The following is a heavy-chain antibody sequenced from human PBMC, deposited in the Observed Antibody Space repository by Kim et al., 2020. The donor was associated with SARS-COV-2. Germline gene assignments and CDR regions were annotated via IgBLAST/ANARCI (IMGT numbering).Heavy chain of an antibody. V-gene: IGHV3-30*18. CDR2: ISYDGSNK. CDR3: AKDLVTTFRAFDY. CDR1: GFTFSSYG. D-gene: IGHD4-17*01. J-gene: IGHJ4*02. Sequence: GGSLRLSCAASGFTFSSYGMHWVRQAPGKGLEWVAVISYDGSNKYYADSVKGRFTISRDNSKNTLYLQLNSLRAEYTAVYYCAKDLVTTFRAFDYWGQGT.